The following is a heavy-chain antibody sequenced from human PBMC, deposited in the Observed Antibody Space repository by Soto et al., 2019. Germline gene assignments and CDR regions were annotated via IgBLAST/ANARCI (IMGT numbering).Heavy chain of an antibody. CDR1: GYTFTKYA. CDR3: ARGEGYCSGGTCYRWFDP. CDR2: INAGNGNT. V-gene: IGHV1-3*01. Sequence: VASVKVSCKASGYTFTKYAMHWVRQAPGQRLEWMGWINAGNGNTKYSQKFQGRVTITRDTSATTAYMELSSLRSEDTAVYYCARGEGYCSGGTCYRWFDPWGQGTLVTVSS. J-gene: IGHJ5*02. D-gene: IGHD2-15*01.